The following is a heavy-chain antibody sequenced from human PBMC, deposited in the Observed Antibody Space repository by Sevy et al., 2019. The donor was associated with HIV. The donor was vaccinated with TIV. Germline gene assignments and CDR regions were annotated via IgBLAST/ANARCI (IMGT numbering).Heavy chain of an antibody. CDR1: GFSFSDYY. Sequence: GGSLKLSCATSGFSFSDYYMSWIRHAPGKGLEWISYISRGGRIIYYADSVKGRFTISRDNTNNSLYLRMNSLRAEDTAVYYCARVRVAAADYYFDYWGQGTLVTVSS. CDR2: ISRGGRII. J-gene: IGHJ4*02. CDR3: ARVRVAAADYYFDY. V-gene: IGHV3-11*01. D-gene: IGHD6-25*01.